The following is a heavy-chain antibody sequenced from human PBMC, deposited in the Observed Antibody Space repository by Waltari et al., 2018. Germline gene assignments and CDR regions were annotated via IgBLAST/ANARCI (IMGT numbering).Heavy chain of an antibody. J-gene: IGHJ5*02. CDR2: IHPRVTP. D-gene: IGHD6-13*01. Sequence: QVQLHQWGAGLLKPSETLSLTCAVFGGSFSGYYWTWIRQPPGKGLEGIGEIHPRVTPYFARSREGRVTISVAPSKNQFSLRLNSVTAADTAVYYCARGTDAYKSGSSWGQGTLVTVSS. V-gene: IGHV4-34*01. CDR3: ARGTDAYKSGSS. CDR1: GGSFSGYY.